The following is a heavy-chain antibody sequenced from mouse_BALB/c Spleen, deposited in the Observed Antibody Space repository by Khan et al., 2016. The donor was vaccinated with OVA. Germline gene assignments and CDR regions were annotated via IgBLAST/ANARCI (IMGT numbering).Heavy chain of an antibody. D-gene: IGHD2-10*01. V-gene: IGHV2-6-7*01. CDR1: GFSLTGYG. CDR3: ARAYYGNYREAMDY. CDR2: IWGDGST. Sequence: QVQLKQSGPGLVAPSQSPSITCTVSGFSLTGYGVNWVRQPPGKGLEWLGMIWGDGSTDYNSALKSRLSISKDNSKSQIFLKINSLQTDDTARYYCARAYYGNYREAMDYWGQGTSVTVSS. J-gene: IGHJ4*01.